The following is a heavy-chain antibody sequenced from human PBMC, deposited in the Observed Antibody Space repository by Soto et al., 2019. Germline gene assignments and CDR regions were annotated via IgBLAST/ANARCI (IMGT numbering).Heavy chain of an antibody. Sequence: SETLSLTCAVYGGSFSGYCWSWIRQTPGERLEWVGDICHGGGANYNPSLKSRVSFSMDPSKNQFSLKLNSVMAADTAVYYCAREPRLLIWFGELHDWGRGTLVTVSS. D-gene: IGHD3-10*01. CDR2: ICHGGGA. CDR1: GGSFSGYC. V-gene: IGHV4-34*01. CDR3: AREPRLLIWFGELHD. J-gene: IGHJ4*02.